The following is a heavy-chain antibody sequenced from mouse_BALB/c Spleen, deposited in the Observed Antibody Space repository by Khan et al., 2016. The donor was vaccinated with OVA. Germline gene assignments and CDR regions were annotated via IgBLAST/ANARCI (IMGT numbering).Heavy chain of an antibody. J-gene: IGHJ2*01. V-gene: IGHV1-5*01. Sequence: VQLMQSGTVLARPGATVKMSCKASGYSFTNYWINWVKQRPGKGLKWMGGIYTGTSETRYNHKFKGQANLSADTSANTAYMEISNLTNEDFAVYYCTRAYDSYSFDYWGQGTTLTVSS. CDR2: IYTGTSET. D-gene: IGHD2-4*01. CDR1: GYSFTNYW. CDR3: TRAYDSYSFDY.